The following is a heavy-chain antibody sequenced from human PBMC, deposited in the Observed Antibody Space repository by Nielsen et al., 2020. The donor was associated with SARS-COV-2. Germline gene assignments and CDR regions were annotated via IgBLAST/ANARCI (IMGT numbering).Heavy chain of an antibody. V-gene: IGHV3-9*01. CDR1: GFTFDDYA. CDR3: AKDNIPSSGYAPLFDY. Sequence: GGSLRLSCAASGFTFDDYAMHWVRQAPGKGLEWVSGISWNSGSIGYADSVKGRFTISRDNAKNSLYLQMNSLRAEDTALYYCAKDNIPSSGYAPLFDYWGQGTLVTVSS. D-gene: IGHD5-12*01. CDR2: ISWNSGSI. J-gene: IGHJ4*02.